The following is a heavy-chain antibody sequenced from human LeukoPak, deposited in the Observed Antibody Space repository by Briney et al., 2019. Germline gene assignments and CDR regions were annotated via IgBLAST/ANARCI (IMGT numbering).Heavy chain of an antibody. CDR1: EFTFSSYA. CDR3: AKGKITMVRGGPTNF. D-gene: IGHD3-10*01. J-gene: IGHJ4*02. Sequence: PGGSLRLSCAASEFTFSSYAMSWVRQAPGKGLAWVSAISGSGTSTYYADSVKGRFTISRDNSKNTLYLQMNSLRAEDTALYYCAKGKITMVRGGPTNFWGQGTLVTVSS. CDR2: ISGSGTST. V-gene: IGHV3-23*01.